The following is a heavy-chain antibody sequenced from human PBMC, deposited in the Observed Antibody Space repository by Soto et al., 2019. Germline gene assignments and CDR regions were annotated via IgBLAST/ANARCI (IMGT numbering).Heavy chain of an antibody. CDR1: GFTFSRSA. Sequence: QVQLVESGGGVVQPGRSLRLSCAASGFTFSRSAMHWVRQAPGKGLEWVAVMSNDGKNEYYADSMKGRFTISRDNSKNRLYLQINSLRPEDTAVYYCARGSYSSSWYRDYWGQGTLVTVSS. D-gene: IGHD6-13*01. CDR3: ARGSYSSSWYRDY. J-gene: IGHJ4*02. CDR2: MSNDGKNE. V-gene: IGHV3-30*04.